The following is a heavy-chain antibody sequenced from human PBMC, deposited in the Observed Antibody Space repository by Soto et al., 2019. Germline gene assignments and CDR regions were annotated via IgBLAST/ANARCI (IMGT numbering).Heavy chain of an antibody. D-gene: IGHD1-26*01. CDR2: ISYDGSNK. CDR3: ASTSGSYIYDAFDI. V-gene: IGHV3-30-3*01. J-gene: IGHJ3*02. CDR1: GFTFSSYA. Sequence: QVQLVESGGGVVQPGGSLRLSCAASGFTFSSYAMHWVRQAPGKGLEWVAVISYDGSNKYYADSVKGRFTISRDNSKNTLYLQMNSLRAEDTAVYYCASTSGSYIYDAFDIWGQGTMVTVSS.